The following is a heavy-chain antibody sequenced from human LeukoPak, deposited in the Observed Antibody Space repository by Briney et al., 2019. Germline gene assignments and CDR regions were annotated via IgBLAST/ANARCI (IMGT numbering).Heavy chain of an antibody. CDR1: GYTFTSYA. J-gene: IGHJ6*02. Sequence: ASVKVSCKASGYTFTSYAMHWVRQAPGQGLEWMGWINTNTGNPTYAQGFTGRFVFSLDTSVSTAYLQISSLKAEDTAVYYCARDYSEPTYYYYGMDVWGQGTTVTVS. D-gene: IGHD1-26*01. V-gene: IGHV7-4-1*02. CDR3: ARDYSEPTYYYYGMDV. CDR2: INTNTGNP.